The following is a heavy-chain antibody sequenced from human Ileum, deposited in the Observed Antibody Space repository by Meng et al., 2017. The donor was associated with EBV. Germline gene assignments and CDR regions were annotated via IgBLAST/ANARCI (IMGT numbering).Heavy chain of an antibody. CDR1: GGSISRRDW. V-gene: IGHV4-4*02. CDR2: TSHSGST. CDR3: ASSDYYRSDY. D-gene: IGHD3-22*01. Sequence: QGQLQEVGPGLVEPSGTLSPTCAVSGGSISRRDWWRWVRQPPGKGLEWIGETSHSGSTNYSPSLKSRVTISLDKSKNQLSLKLNSVTAADTAVYYCASSDYYRSDYWGQGTLVTVSS. J-gene: IGHJ4*02.